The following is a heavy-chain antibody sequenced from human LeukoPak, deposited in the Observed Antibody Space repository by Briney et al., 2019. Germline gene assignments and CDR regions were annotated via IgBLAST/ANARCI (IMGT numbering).Heavy chain of an antibody. CDR1: GYTFTTYG. Sequence: ASVKVSCKASGYTFTTYGLSWVRRAPGQGLEWMGWISTYTGNAKYSQKLQDRVTMTTDTSTSTGYMELRGLTSDDTAVYYCARVDRMAEIDFWGQGTLAIVSA. D-gene: IGHD1-14*01. V-gene: IGHV1-18*01. CDR2: ISTYTGNA. CDR3: ARVDRMAEIDF. J-gene: IGHJ4*02.